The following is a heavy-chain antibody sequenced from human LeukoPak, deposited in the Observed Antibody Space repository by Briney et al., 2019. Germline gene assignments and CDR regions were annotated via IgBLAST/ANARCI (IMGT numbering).Heavy chain of an antibody. CDR3: AGNTYYDFWSGGSDY. J-gene: IGHJ4*02. Sequence: ASETLSLTCTVSGGSISSSSYYWGWIRQPPGKGLERIGSIYYSGSTYYNPSLKSRVTISVDTSKNQFSLKLSSVTAADTAVYYCAGNTYYDFWSGGSDYWGQGTLVTVSS. CDR2: IYYSGST. CDR1: GGSISSSSYY. D-gene: IGHD3-3*01. V-gene: IGHV4-39*01.